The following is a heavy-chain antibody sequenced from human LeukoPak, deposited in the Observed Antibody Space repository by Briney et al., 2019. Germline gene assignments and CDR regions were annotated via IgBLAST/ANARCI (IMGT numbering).Heavy chain of an antibody. D-gene: IGHD3-16*01. J-gene: IGHJ4*02. CDR2: ISGSGGNT. CDR3: AALPWGMCGY. Sequence: PGASLRLSCAASGFTFSSYEISWVRQAPGKGLDWVSGISGSGGNTYYADSVKGRFTISRDNSKNTLYLQMNSLRVEDTAVYYCAALPWGMCGYWGQGTLVTVSS. CDR1: GFTFSSYE. V-gene: IGHV3-23*01.